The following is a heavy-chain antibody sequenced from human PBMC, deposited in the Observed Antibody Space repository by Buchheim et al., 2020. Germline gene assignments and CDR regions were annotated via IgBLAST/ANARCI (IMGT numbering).Heavy chain of an antibody. Sequence: EVQLVESGGGLAQPGGSLRLSCAGTGFTFSSHWMHWVRQAPGEGLVWVSRINGDGSSIKYADSVRGRSTISRDKSKNTVFLQMNSLRADDTAVYFCAKDHNGDYLDSWGQGTL. CDR1: GFTFSSHW. J-gene: IGHJ4*02. CDR3: AKDHNGDYLDS. V-gene: IGHV3-74*01. D-gene: IGHD4-17*01. CDR2: INGDGSSI.